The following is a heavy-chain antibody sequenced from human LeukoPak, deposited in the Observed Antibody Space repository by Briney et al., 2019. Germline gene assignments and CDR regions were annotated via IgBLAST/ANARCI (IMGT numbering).Heavy chain of an antibody. CDR2: INHSGST. V-gene: IGHV4-34*01. CDR1: GGSFSGYY. Sequence: SETLSLTCAVYGGSFSGYYWSWIRQPPGKGLEWIGEINHSGSTSYNPSLKSRVTISVDTSKNQFSLKLSSVTAADTAVYYCARSGTGRMVRSFSDIWGQGTMVTVSS. CDR3: ARSGTGRMVRSFSDI. J-gene: IGHJ3*02. D-gene: IGHD3-10*01.